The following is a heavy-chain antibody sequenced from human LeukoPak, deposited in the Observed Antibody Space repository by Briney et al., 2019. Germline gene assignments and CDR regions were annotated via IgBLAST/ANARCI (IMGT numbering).Heavy chain of an antibody. J-gene: IGHJ4*02. CDR2: ISYDGSNK. Sequence: PGRSLRLSCAASGFTFSSYAMHWVRQAPGKGLEWVAVISYDGSNKYYADSVKGRFTISRDNSKNTLDLQMSSLRAEDTAVYFCARRGHGYGSPFDYWGQGTLVTVSS. D-gene: IGHD5-18*01. CDR1: GFTFSSYA. V-gene: IGHV3-30*14. CDR3: ARRGHGYGSPFDY.